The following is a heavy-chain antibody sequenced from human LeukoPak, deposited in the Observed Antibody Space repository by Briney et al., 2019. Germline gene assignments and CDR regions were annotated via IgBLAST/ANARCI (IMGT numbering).Heavy chain of an antibody. Sequence: SETLSLTCAVYGGSFSGYYWTWIRQPPGKGLEWIGEINHSGSTNYNPSLKNRGTISIDTSKNQFSLKLSSVTAADTAVYYCARGLSDIVLMVSMPDYYYYYMDVWGKGTTVTVSS. V-gene: IGHV4-34*01. CDR1: GGSFSGYY. CDR2: INHSGST. J-gene: IGHJ6*03. CDR3: ARGLSDIVLMVSMPDYYYYYMDV. D-gene: IGHD2-8*01.